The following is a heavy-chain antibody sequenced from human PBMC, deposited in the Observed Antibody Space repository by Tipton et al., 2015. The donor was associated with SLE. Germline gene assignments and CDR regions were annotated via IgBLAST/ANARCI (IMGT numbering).Heavy chain of an antibody. CDR1: GFTFSSYA. CDR3: ARDGSPLRFLEWLPEDY. CDR2: ISYDGSNK. Sequence: SLRLSCAASGFTFSSYAMHWVRQAPGKGLEWVAVISYDGSNKYYADSVKGRFTISRDNSENTLYLQMNSLRAEDTAVYYCARDGSPLRFLEWLPEDYWGQGTLVTVSS. J-gene: IGHJ4*02. D-gene: IGHD3-3*01. V-gene: IGHV3-30-3*01.